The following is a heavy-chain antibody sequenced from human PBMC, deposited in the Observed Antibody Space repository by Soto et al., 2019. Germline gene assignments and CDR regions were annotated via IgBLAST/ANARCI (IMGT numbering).Heavy chain of an antibody. Sequence: SETLSLTCTVSGGSISSSSYYWGWIRQPPGKGLEWIGSIYYRGSTYYNPSLKRRDNISVDTSKNQFSLKLSSVTAADTAVYYCARIREYSGYDAYWGQG. J-gene: IGHJ4*02. V-gene: IGHV4-39*01. CDR3: ARIREYSGYDAY. CDR1: GGSISSSSYY. CDR2: IYYRGST. D-gene: IGHD5-12*01.